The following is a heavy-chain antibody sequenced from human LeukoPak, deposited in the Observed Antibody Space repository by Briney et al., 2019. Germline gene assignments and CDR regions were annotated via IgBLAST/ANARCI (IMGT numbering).Heavy chain of an antibody. D-gene: IGHD6-19*01. CDR3: ARDKDLGAVAGTFDF. CDR2: ISGYNGLT. J-gene: IGHJ4*02. CDR1: GYTFTSYD. Sequence: ASVKVSCKASGYTFTSYDINWVRQATGQGLEWMGWISGYNGLTKYSQKFQGKFTMTTDTSTSTAYMELRSLGSDDTAVYFCARDKDLGAVAGTFDFWGQGTLVTVSS. V-gene: IGHV1-18*01.